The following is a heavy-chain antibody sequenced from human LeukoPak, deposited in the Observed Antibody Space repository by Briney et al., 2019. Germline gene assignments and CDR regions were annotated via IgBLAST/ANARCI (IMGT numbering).Heavy chain of an antibody. CDR1: GFPFSSYA. CDR2: ISDSGGST. CDR3: VRGYSGSFLDY. J-gene: IGHJ4*02. D-gene: IGHD1-26*01. V-gene: IGHV3-64D*09. Sequence: GGSLRLSCSASGFPFSSYAMHWVRQAPGKGLEYVSAISDSGGSTYYADSVKGRFTISRDNSKNTLYLQMSSLRAEDTAVYYCVRGYSGSFLDYWGQGTLVTVSS.